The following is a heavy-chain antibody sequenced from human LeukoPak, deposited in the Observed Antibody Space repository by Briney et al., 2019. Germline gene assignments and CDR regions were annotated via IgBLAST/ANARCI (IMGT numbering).Heavy chain of an antibody. CDR1: GYTFTSYD. V-gene: IGHV1-8*03. CDR3: ARGASGDFWSGYYFGYYYYYMDV. Sequence: GASVKVSRKASGYTFTSYDINWVRQATGQGLEWMGWMNPNSGNTGYAQKFQGRVTITRNTSISTAYMELSSLRSEDTAVYYCARGASGDFWSGYYFGYYYYYMDVWGKGTTVTDSS. J-gene: IGHJ6*03. CDR2: MNPNSGNT. D-gene: IGHD3-3*01.